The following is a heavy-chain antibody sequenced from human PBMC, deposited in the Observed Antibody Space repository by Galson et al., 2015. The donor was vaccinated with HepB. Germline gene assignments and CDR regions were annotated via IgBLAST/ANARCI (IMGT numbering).Heavy chain of an antibody. CDR3: ARPLAIAAAGKSSFDI. J-gene: IGHJ3*02. V-gene: IGHV5-51*03. Sequence: QSGAEVKKPGDSLKISCKTSGFDFPTHWIAWVRQRPGKGLEWMGIIYPGDSETTYSPSFVGQVTISADRSITTAYLQWSSLKASDSAVYYCARPLAIAAAGKSSFDIWGHGTLVTVSS. CDR1: GFDFPTHW. CDR2: IYPGDSET. D-gene: IGHD6-13*01.